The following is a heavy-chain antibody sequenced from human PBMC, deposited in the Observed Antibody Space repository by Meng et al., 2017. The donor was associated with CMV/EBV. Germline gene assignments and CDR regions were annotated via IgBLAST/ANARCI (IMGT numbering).Heavy chain of an antibody. CDR1: GGPISSGDYY. V-gene: IGHV4-30-4*08. Sequence: VQLQTYGLALVTPSQTLSLTCSVSGGPISSGDYYWSWIRQPPGKGLEWIGYIYYSGSTYYNPSLKSRVTISVDTSKNQFSLKLSSVTAADTAVYYCARTGEYPTFDYWGQGTLVTVSS. J-gene: IGHJ4*02. CDR2: IYYSGST. CDR3: ARTGEYPTFDY. D-gene: IGHD2/OR15-2a*01.